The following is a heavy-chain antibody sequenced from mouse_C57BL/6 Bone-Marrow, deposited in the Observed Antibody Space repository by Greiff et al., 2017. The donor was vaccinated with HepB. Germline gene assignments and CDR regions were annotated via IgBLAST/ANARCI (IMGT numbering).Heavy chain of an antibody. V-gene: IGHV5-16*01. CDR3: ARGYYGSSSWYFDV. CDR1: GFTFSDYY. CDR2: INYDGSST. D-gene: IGHD1-1*01. J-gene: IGHJ1*03. Sequence: EVQVVESEGGLVQPGSSMKLSCTASGFTFSDYYMAWVRQVPEKGLEWVANINYDGSSTYYLDSLKSRFIISRDNAKNILYLQMSSLKSEDTATYYCARGYYGSSSWYFDVWGTGTTVTVSS.